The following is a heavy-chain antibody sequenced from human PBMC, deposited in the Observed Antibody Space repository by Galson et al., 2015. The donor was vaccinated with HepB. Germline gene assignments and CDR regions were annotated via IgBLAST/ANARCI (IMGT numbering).Heavy chain of an antibody. J-gene: IGHJ3*02. CDR3: ARAPGIAVAGPLTDI. D-gene: IGHD6-19*01. CDR2: ISGYKGNT. CDR1: GYTFTSYG. Sequence: SVKVSCKASGYTFTSYGISWVQQAPGQGLEWMGWISGYKGNTNYAQKLQGRVTMTKDTSTSTAYMELRSLRSDDTAVYYCARAPGIAVAGPLTDIWGQGTMVTVSS. V-gene: IGHV1-18*01.